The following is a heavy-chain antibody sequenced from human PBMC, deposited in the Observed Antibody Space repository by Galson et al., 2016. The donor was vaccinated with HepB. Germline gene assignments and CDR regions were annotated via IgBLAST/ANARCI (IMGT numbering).Heavy chain of an antibody. J-gene: IGHJ3*02. D-gene: IGHD3-3*01. CDR2: IKSKTDGGTT. V-gene: IGHV3-15*01. CDR1: GFTFSNAW. Sequence: SLRLSCAASGFTFSNAWMSWVRQAPGKGLEWVGRIKSKTDGGTTDYAAPVKGRFTISRDDSKNTLYLQMNSLKTEDTAVYYCTTEVRFLEWLWIRSDAFDIWGQGTMVTVSS. CDR3: TTEVRFLEWLWIRSDAFDI.